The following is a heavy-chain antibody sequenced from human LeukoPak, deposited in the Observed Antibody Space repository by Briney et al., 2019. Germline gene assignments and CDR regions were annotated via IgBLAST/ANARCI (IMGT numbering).Heavy chain of an antibody. J-gene: IGHJ5*02. D-gene: IGHD4/OR15-4a*01. CDR2: VYYSGST. Sequence: SETLSLTCNLSGDSITSGAFYWAWIRQSPGKGLEWIGNVYYSGSTQYNPSLRGRVSISMDKTKNQFSLNLNSVSVTDTAIYFCARRDYAAWFDPWGQGTLVTVSS. V-gene: IGHV4-39*01. CDR1: GDSITSGAFY. CDR3: ARRDYAAWFDP.